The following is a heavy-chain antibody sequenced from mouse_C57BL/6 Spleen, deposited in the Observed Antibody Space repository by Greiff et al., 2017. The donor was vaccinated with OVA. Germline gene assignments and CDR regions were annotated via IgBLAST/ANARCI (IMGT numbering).Heavy chain of an antibody. CDR1: GYTFTSYW. J-gene: IGHJ3*01. Sequence: VQLQQPGAELVKPGASVKLSCKASGYTFTSYWMQWVKQRPGQGLEWIGEIDPSDSYTNYNQKFKGKATLTVDTSSSTAYMQLRSPTSEDSAVEYCAREVYGSWFAYWGQGTLVTVSA. CDR3: AREVYGSWFAY. V-gene: IGHV1-50*01. D-gene: IGHD1-1*01. CDR2: IDPSDSYT.